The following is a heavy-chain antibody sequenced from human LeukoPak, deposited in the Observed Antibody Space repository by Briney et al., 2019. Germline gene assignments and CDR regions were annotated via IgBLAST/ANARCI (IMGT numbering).Heavy chain of an antibody. CDR1: GGSISSSSYY. CDR3: ARPYYDSSGYYQICYFDY. Sequence: SESLSLTCTVSGGSISSSSYYWGWIRQPPGKGLEWIGSISYSGSTYYNPSLKSRVTISVDTSKNQFSLNLSSVTAADTAVYYCARPYYDSSGYYQICYFDYWGQGTLVTVSS. J-gene: IGHJ4*02. V-gene: IGHV4-39*01. CDR2: ISYSGST. D-gene: IGHD3-22*01.